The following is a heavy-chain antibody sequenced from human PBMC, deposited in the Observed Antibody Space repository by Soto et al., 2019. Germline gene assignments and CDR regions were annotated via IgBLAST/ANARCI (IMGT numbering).Heavy chain of an antibody. J-gene: IGHJ5*02. CDR3: ARKDKSGYFNWFDP. V-gene: IGHV5-51*01. Sequence: PGESLKISCRTSGYRFTSYWIAWVRQMPGKGLEWMGIIFPSDSDTRYSPSFQGQVTISADRSTSTVFLQWASLKASDAAVYFCARKDKSGYFNWFDPWGQGTLVTVSS. CDR2: IFPSDSDT. D-gene: IGHD3-22*01. CDR1: GYRFTSYW.